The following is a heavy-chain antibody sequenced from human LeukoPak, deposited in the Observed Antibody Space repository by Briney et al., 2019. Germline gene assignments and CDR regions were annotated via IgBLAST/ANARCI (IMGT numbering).Heavy chain of an antibody. CDR1: GFTFSNYN. J-gene: IGHJ4*02. CDR2: ISDRSTTI. Sequence: GGSLRLSCAASGFTFSNYNMNWVRQAPGKGLEWVSYISDRSTTIYYADSVKGRFTISRDNAKNSLNLQMNSLRPEDTAIYYCARSPPGSTVTPGNYWGQGTLVTVSS. CDR3: ARSPPGSTVTPGNY. V-gene: IGHV3-48*01. D-gene: IGHD5/OR15-5a*01.